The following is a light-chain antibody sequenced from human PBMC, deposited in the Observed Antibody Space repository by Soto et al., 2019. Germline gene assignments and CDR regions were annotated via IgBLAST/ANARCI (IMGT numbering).Light chain of an antibody. CDR3: QQYGSSLYT. CDR1: QSVSSSY. J-gene: IGKJ2*01. CDR2: GAS. V-gene: IGKV3-20*01. Sequence: EIVLTQSPATLSLSPGEIATLSCRASQSVSSSYLAWYQQKPGQAPRLLIYGASSRATGIPARFSGSGSGTDFTLTISRLEPEDFAVYYCQQYGSSLYTFGQGTTGDIK.